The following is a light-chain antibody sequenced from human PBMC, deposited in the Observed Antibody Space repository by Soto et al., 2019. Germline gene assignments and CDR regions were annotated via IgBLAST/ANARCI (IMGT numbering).Light chain of an antibody. V-gene: IGKV3-15*01. CDR2: GAS. J-gene: IGKJ5*01. CDR1: QSVSSN. Sequence: EIVMTQAPATLSVSPGERATLSCRASQSVSSNLAWYQQKPGQAPRLLIYGASTRATGIPARFSGSGSGTEFTLTISSLQSEDFAVYYCQQYNNWPPPVITLGQGTRLETK. CDR3: QQYNNWPPPVIT.